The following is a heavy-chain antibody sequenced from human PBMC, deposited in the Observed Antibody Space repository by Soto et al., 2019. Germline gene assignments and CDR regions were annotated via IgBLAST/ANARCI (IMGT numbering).Heavy chain of an antibody. V-gene: IGHV3-23*01. J-gene: IGHJ5*02. D-gene: IGHD3-22*01. Sequence: GGSLRLSCAASGFTFSSYAMSWVRQAPGKGLEWVSGISGSGVSTYYADSVEGRFTISRDNSKNTLYLQMNSLRAEDTAVYYCAKGRYYDSSGYYYYPSWGQGTLVTVSS. CDR2: ISGSGVST. CDR3: AKGRYYDSSGYYYYPS. CDR1: GFTFSSYA.